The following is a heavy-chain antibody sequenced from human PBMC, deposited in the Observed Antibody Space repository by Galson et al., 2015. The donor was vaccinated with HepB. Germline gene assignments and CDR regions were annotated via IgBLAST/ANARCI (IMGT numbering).Heavy chain of an antibody. Sequence: SLRLSCAASGFTFSSYAMSWVRQAPGKGLEWVAVTLYDGSNKYYADSVKGRFSISRDNSNNTLYLHMNSLRADDTATYYCARDYSSGWDYYYYGMDVWGQGTTVTVSS. CDR2: TLYDGSNK. D-gene: IGHD6-19*01. J-gene: IGHJ6*02. CDR3: ARDYSSGWDYYYYGMDV. CDR1: GFTFSSYA. V-gene: IGHV3-33*08.